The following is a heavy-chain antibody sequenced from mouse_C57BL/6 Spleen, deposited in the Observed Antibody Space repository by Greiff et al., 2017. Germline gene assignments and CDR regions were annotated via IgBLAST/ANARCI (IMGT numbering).Heavy chain of an antibody. CDR3: ARKGYYYGSSLLAMDY. V-gene: IGHV1-42*01. CDR2: INPSTGGT. D-gene: IGHD1-1*01. J-gene: IGHJ4*01. Sequence: VQLKQSGPELVKPGASVKISCKASGYSFTGYYMNWVKQSPEKSLEWIGEINPSTGGTTYNQKFKAKATLPVDKSSITAYMQLKSLTSEDSAVYYCARKGYYYGSSLLAMDYWGQGTSVTFSS. CDR1: GYSFTGYY.